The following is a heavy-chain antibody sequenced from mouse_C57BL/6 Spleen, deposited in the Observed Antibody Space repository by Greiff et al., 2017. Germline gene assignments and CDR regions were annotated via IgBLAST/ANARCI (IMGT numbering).Heavy chain of an antibody. Sequence: VQLQQPGAELVKPGASVKLSCKASGYTFTSYWMHWVKQRPGQGLEWIGMIHPNSGSTNYNEKFKSKATLTVDKSSSTAYMQLSSLTSEDSAVYYCARDRGSSPNYAMDYWGQGTSVTVAS. J-gene: IGHJ4*01. V-gene: IGHV1-64*01. CDR3: ARDRGSSPNYAMDY. CDR1: GYTFTSYW. CDR2: IHPNSGST. D-gene: IGHD1-1*01.